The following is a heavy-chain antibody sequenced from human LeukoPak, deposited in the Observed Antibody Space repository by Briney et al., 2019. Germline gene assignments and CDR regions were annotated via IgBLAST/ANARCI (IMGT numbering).Heavy chain of an antibody. Sequence: TTGGSLRLSCAASGFTFSSYSMTWVRQAPGKGLEWVSSISSSSSYIYYADSVKGRFTISRDNAKNSLYLQMNSLRAEDTAVYYCASPPGYCSSTSCRIHSNYPSGWGQGTLVTVSS. J-gene: IGHJ4*02. CDR2: ISSSSSYI. D-gene: IGHD2-2*01. CDR3: ASPPGYCSSTSCRIHSNYPSG. V-gene: IGHV3-21*01. CDR1: GFTFSSYS.